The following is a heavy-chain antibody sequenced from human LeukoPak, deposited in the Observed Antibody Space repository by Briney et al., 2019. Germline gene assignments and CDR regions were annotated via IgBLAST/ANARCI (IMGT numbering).Heavy chain of an antibody. D-gene: IGHD2-15*01. CDR1: GFIFSDYY. J-gene: IGHJ4*02. Sequence: GGSLRLSCASSGFIFSDYYMSWVRQAPGKGLEWVAVISYDGSNKYYADSVKGRFTISRDNSKNTLYLQMNSLRAEDTAVYYCAKDPEYFVVVVASPTGYFDYWGQGTLVTVSS. V-gene: IGHV3-30*18. CDR2: ISYDGSNK. CDR3: AKDPEYFVVVVASPTGYFDY.